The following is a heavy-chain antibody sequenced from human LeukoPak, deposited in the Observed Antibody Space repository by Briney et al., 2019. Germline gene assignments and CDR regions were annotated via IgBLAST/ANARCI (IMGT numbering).Heavy chain of an antibody. J-gene: IGHJ5*02. V-gene: IGHV1-2*02. CDR2: INPNSGGT. CDR3: ARAIAVADMNWFDP. Sequence: GASVKVSCKASGYTFTGYYMHWVRQAPGQGLEWMGWINPNSGGTNYAQKFQGRVTMTRDTSISTAYMELGRLRSDDTAVYYCARAIAVADMNWFDPWGQGTLVTVSS. D-gene: IGHD6-19*01. CDR1: GYTFTGYY.